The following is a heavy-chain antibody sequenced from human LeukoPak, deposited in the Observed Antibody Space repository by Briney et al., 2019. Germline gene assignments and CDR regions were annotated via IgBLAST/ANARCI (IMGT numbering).Heavy chain of an antibody. Sequence: PSETLSLTCTVSGGSISSYYWSWIRQPPGKGLEWIGYIYYSGSTSYNSSLKSRVTISVDTSSNQFSLILTSVTAADTAVYYCARGTKTGYSGYDWNYWGQGSLVTVSS. CDR2: IYYSGST. D-gene: IGHD5-12*01. CDR3: ARGTKTGYSGYDWNY. J-gene: IGHJ4*02. V-gene: IGHV4-59*01. CDR1: GGSISSYY.